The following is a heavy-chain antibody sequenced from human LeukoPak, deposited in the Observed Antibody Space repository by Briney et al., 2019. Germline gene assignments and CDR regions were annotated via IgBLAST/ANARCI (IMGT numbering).Heavy chain of an antibody. CDR3: ANLMGSITMIVVVTERAFDI. D-gene: IGHD3-22*01. J-gene: IGHJ3*02. V-gene: IGHV3-23*01. CDR2: ISGSGGST. CDR1: GLTFSKYA. Sequence: GGSLRLSCAASGLTFSKYAMSWVRQAPGKGLEWVSTISGSGGSTYYADSVKGRFTISRDNSKNTLYLQMNSLRSDDTAVYYCANLMGSITMIVVVTERAFDIWGQGTMVTVSS.